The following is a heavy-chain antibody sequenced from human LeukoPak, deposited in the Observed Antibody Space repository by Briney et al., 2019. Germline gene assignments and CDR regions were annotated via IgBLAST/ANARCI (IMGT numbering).Heavy chain of an antibody. V-gene: IGHV3-66*02. D-gene: IGHD2-2*01. CDR1: GFTVSSNY. CDR2: IYSGGST. CDR3: ARDERIGCCSSTSCHFDY. Sequence: GGSLRLSCAASGFTVSSNYMSWVRQAPGKRLEWVSVIYSGGSTYYADSVKGRFTISRDNSKNTLYLQMNSLRAEDTAVYYCARDERIGCCSSTSCHFDYWGQGTLFTVSS. J-gene: IGHJ4*02.